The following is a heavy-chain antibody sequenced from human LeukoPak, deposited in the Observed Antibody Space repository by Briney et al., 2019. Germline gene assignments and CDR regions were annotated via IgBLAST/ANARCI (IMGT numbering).Heavy chain of an antibody. D-gene: IGHD3-16*02. J-gene: IGHJ6*02. CDR3: ARGQGEYVWGSYRHYGMDV. Sequence: KPSETLSLTCDVSGRSFSGHYWSWIRQAPGKGLEWIGEINHSGSTYYHPSLKSRVTISVDTSEKQFSLRLSSVTAADTAVYYCARGQGEYVWGSYRHYGMDVWGQGTTVIVSS. CDR1: GRSFSGHY. CDR2: INHSGST. V-gene: IGHV4-34*01.